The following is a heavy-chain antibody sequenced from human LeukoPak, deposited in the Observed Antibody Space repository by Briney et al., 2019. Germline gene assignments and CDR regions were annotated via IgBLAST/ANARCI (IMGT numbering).Heavy chain of an antibody. V-gene: IGHV4-39*07. CDR1: GGSISSSPYY. CDR3: ARLEYYGSGSYYSLEY. CDR2: IYYSGST. Sequence: SETLSLTCTISGGSISSSPYYWVWIHQPPGKGLEWIETIYYSGSTYYNPSLKSRVTISVDTSKSQFSLKLSSVTAADTAVYYCARLEYYGSGSYYSLEYWGQGTLVTVSS. J-gene: IGHJ4*02. D-gene: IGHD3-10*01.